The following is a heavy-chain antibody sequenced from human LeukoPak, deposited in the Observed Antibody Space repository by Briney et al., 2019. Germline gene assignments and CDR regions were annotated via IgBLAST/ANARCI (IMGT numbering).Heavy chain of an antibody. V-gene: IGHV4-39*07. J-gene: IGHJ6*02. D-gene: IGHD6-13*01. CDR3: ARAGIAAAGIVYYYYGMDV. Sequence: SETLSLTCTVSGGSISSSSYYWGWIRQPPGKGLEWIGSIYYSGSTYYNPSLKSRVTISVDTSKNQFSLKLSSVTAADTAVYYCARAGIAAAGIVYYYYGMDVWGQGTTVTVSS. CDR2: IYYSGST. CDR1: GGSISSSSYY.